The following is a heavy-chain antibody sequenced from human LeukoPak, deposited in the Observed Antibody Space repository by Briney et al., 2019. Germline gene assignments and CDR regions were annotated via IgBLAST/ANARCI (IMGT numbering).Heavy chain of an antibody. CDR2: MNPNSGNT. J-gene: IGHJ5*02. V-gene: IGHV1-18*01. D-gene: IGHD2-2*02. CDR1: GYTFTSYD. Sequence: GASVKVSCKASGYTFTSYDINWVRQATGQGLEWMGWMNPNSGNTNYAQKLQGRVTMTTDTSTSTAYMELRSLRSDDTAVYYCARAGCSSTSCYRGNKNWFDPWGQGTLVTVSS. CDR3: ARAGCSSTSCYRGNKNWFDP.